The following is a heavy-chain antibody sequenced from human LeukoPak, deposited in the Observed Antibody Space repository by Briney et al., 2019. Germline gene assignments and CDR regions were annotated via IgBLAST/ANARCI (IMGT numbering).Heavy chain of an antibody. D-gene: IGHD5-24*01. J-gene: IGHJ3*02. CDR2: IYYSGGT. CDR3: ARHVTISGPYDASDI. V-gene: IGHV4-59*08. CDR1: GDSISSYY. Sequence: SETLSLTCTVSGDSISSYYWSWIRHPPGKGLEWIGYIYYSGGTDYNPSLKSRVTISVDTSKYQFSLKLRSVTAADKAVYYCARHVTISGPYDASDIWGQGTMVTVSP.